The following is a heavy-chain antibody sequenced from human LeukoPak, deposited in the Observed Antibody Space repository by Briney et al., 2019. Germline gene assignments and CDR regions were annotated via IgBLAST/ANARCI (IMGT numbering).Heavy chain of an antibody. CDR3: ARDSIVGGGTMVKYYYYGMDV. D-gene: IGHD3-10*01. J-gene: IGHJ6*02. CDR1: GFTVSSNY. CDR2: IYSGGST. V-gene: IGHV3-53*04. Sequence: PGGSLRLSCAASGFTVSSNYMSWVRQAPGKGLEWVSVIYSGGSTYYADSVMGRFTISRHNSKNTLYLQMNSLRAEDTAVYYCARDSIVGGGTMVKYYYYGMDVWGQGNTVTVSS.